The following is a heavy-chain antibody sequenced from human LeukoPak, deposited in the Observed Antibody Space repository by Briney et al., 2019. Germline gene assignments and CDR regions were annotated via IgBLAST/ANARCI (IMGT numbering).Heavy chain of an antibody. V-gene: IGHV3-7*01. J-gene: IGHJ3*02. D-gene: IGHD2-2*01. CDR2: IKQDGSVK. Sequence: PGGSLRLSCAASGFTFSNYWMSWVRQAPGKGLEWVANIKQDGSVKYYVDSVKGRFTISRDNAKKSLYLQLNSLRAEDTAVYFCARGPRGVLLCSSTSCPGFDNWGLGTMVTVSS. CDR1: GFTFSNYW. CDR3: ARGPRGVLLCSSTSCPGFDN.